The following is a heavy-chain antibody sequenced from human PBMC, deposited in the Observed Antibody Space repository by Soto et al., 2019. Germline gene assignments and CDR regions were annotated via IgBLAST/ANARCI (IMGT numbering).Heavy chain of an antibody. V-gene: IGHV4-34*01. CDR1: GGSVDGYY. CDR2: INHTGGT. D-gene: IGHD3-3*01. Sequence: AETLSLTCSVYGGSVDGYYCNWIGQPPGKGLEWIVEINHTGGTHYNPSLKIRVTMSVDTSKNQFSLRLSSVTAADTAIYYCATRITVFGLLIPPFDPWGQGTQVTVSS. J-gene: IGHJ5*02. CDR3: ATRITVFGLLIPPFDP.